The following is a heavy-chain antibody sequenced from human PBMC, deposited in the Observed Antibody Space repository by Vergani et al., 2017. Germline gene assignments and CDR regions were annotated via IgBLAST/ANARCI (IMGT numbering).Heavy chain of an antibody. CDR2: VYTSGMT. CDR3: ARHEIDGYSYGYIDA. Sequence: QVQLQESGPRLVRPSQTLSLTCTVSGGSINTGAYYWSWIRQPAGKGLEWIGRVYTSGMTNYNPSLKSRVTILVDRSKSQLSLKLTSVTAGDTAVYFCARHEIDGYSYGYIDAWGQGILVTVSS. CDR1: GGSINTGAYY. J-gene: IGHJ4*02. D-gene: IGHD2-21*02. V-gene: IGHV4-61*02.